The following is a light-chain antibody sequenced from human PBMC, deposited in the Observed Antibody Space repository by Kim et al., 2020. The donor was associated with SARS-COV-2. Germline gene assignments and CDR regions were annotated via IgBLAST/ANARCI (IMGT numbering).Light chain of an antibody. CDR1: RPIGSW. J-gene: IGKJ1*01. V-gene: IGKV1-5*03. CDR2: KAS. Sequence: DIQMTQSPSTLSVSVGDSVTITCRASRPIGSWLARYQQKPGKAPNLLIYKASSLESGVPSRFSGSGSGTEFTLTISSLQPDDFATYYCQQYDRFWTFGQGTKVDIK. CDR3: QQYDRFWT.